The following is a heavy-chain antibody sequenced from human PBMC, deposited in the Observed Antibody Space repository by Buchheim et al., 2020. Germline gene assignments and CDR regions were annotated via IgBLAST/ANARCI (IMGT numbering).Heavy chain of an antibody. CDR1: GFTFSSYA. V-gene: IGHV3-30*04. Sequence: QVQLVESGGGVVQPGRSLRLSCAASGFTFSSYAMHWVRQAPGKGLEWVAVISYDGSNKYYADSVKGRFTISRDNSKNTLYLQMNSLRAEDTAVYYCARDRRPPYYYGMDVWGQGTT. CDR3: ARDRRPPYYYGMDV. J-gene: IGHJ6*02. CDR2: ISYDGSNK.